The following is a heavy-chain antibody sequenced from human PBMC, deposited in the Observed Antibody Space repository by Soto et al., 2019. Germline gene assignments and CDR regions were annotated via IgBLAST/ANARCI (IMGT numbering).Heavy chain of an antibody. Sequence: PXETLSLTCFVSGYFIGAGGYYWRWIRHHPGKGLEWIGSFYSSGSIIYNPSLRSRVSISGDMSTNQFSMSLTSVTAADTARYYCARMYSSGSGWFHPWGQGTLVTVHS. CDR2: FYSSGSI. CDR1: GYFIGAGGYY. V-gene: IGHV4-31*02. J-gene: IGHJ5*02. D-gene: IGHD6-19*01. CDR3: ARMYSSGSGWFHP.